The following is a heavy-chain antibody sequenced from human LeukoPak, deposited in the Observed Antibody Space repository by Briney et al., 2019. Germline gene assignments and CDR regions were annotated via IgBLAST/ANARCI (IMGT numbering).Heavy chain of an antibody. Sequence: GGSLRLSCAASGFTFSSYAMSWVRQAPGKGLEWVSAISGSGGSTYYADSVKGRFTISRDNSKNTLYLQMNSLRAEDTAVYYCATSGYGIYYGMDVWGQGTTVTVSS. CDR1: GFTFSSYA. D-gene: IGHD5-12*01. CDR3: ATSGYGIYYGMDV. V-gene: IGHV3-23*01. CDR2: ISGSGGST. J-gene: IGHJ6*02.